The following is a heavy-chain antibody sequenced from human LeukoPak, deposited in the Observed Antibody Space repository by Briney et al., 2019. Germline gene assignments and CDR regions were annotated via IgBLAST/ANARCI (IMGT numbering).Heavy chain of an antibody. D-gene: IGHD6-13*01. CDR2: IYSGGST. J-gene: IGHJ4*02. V-gene: IGHV3-53*01. CDR3: ARADGSSWLYYFDY. CDR1: GFTVSSNY. Sequence: GGSLRLSCAASGFTVSSNYMSWVRQAPGKGLEWVSVIYSGGSTYYADSVKGRFTISRDNSKNTLYLQMNSLRAEDTAVYYCARADGSSWLYYFDYWGQGTLVTVSS.